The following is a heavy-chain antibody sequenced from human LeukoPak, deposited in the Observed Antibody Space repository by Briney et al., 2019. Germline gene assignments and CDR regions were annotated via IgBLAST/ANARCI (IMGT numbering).Heavy chain of an antibody. CDR3: ARDSMATVYYYYGMDV. V-gene: IGHV1-2*04. D-gene: IGHD5-12*01. Sequence: ASVKVSCKASGYTFTGYYVHWVRQAPGQGLEWMGWINPNSGGTNYAQKFQGWVTMTRDTSISTAYMELSRLRSDDTAVYYCARDSMATVYYYYGMDVWGQGTTVTVSS. J-gene: IGHJ6*02. CDR1: GYTFTGYY. CDR2: INPNSGGT.